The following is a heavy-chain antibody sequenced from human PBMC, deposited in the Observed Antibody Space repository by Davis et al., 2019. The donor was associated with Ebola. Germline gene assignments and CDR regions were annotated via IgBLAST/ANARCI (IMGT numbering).Heavy chain of an antibody. V-gene: IGHV3-7*01. D-gene: IGHD1-26*01. J-gene: IGHJ4*02. Sequence: GESLKISCAASGFTFDIYWMSWVRQAPGKGLEWVANIKQDGSEVQYVDSVKGRFTISRDNAKNSLYLQMNSLRAEDTAVYYCARDQDGRGPTIDFWGQGVLVTVSS. CDR1: GFTFDIYW. CDR2: IKQDGSEV. CDR3: ARDQDGRGPTIDF.